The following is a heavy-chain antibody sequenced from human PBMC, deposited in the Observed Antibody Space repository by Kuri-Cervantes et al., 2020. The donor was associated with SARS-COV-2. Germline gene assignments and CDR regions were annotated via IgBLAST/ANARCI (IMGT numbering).Heavy chain of an antibody. CDR1: GFTFSSYS. J-gene: IGHJ6*03. Sequence: GGSLRLSCAASGFTFSSYSMNWVRQAPGKGLEWVSSISSSSSYIYYADSVKGRFTISRDNAKNSLYLQMNSLRAEDTAVYYCARGGELERRYYYYYMDVWGKGTTVTVSS. D-gene: IGHD1-1*01. V-gene: IGHV3-21*04. CDR2: ISSSSSYI. CDR3: ARGGELERRYYYYYMDV.